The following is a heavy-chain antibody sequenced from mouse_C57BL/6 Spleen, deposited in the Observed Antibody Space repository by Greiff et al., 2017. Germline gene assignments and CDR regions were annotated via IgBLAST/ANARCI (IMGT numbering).Heavy chain of an antibody. CDR3: ARWKRGHCDY. V-gene: IGHV1-72*01. D-gene: IGHD4-1*01. CDR2: IEPNSGGT. CDR1: GYTFTSYW. Sequence: QVQLQQPGAELVKPGASVKLSCKASGYTFTSYWMHWVKQRPGRGLEWIGRIEPNSGGTKYNEKFKSKATLTVDKPSSTAYMQLSRLTSEDSAVYYCARWKRGHCDYGGQGTTRTVSS. J-gene: IGHJ2*01.